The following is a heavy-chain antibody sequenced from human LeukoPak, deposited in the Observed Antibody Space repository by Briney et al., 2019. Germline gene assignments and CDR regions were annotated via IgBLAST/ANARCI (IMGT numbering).Heavy chain of an antibody. CDR1: SGSISSNNYY. J-gene: IGHJ6*02. V-gene: IGHV4-39*01. Sequence: KPSETLSLTCTVSSGSISSNNYYWGWIRQPPGKWLEWIGSIYYSGSSYYKPSLKSRVTISADTSKNQFSLKLSSVTAADTAVYYCARVPRGLPDYYYGMDVWGQGTTVTVSS. D-gene: IGHD3-10*01. CDR2: IYYSGSS. CDR3: ARVPRGLPDYYYGMDV.